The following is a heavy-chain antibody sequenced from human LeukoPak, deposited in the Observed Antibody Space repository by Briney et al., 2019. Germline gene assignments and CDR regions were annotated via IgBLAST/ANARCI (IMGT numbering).Heavy chain of an antibody. CDR1: GGSFSGYY. J-gene: IGHJ6*03. V-gene: IGHV4-34*01. CDR3: ARRPGGYCSGGSCYFPSGYYYMDV. CDR2: INHSGST. D-gene: IGHD2-15*01. Sequence: PSETLSLTCTVSGGSFSGYYRSWIRQPPGKGLEWIGEINHSGSTNYNPSLKSRVTISVDTSKNQFSLKLSSVTAADTAVYYCARRPGGYCSGGSCYFPSGYYYMDVWGKGTTVTVSS.